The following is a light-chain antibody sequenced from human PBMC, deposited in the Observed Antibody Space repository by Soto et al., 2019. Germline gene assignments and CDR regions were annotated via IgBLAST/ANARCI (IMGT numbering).Light chain of an antibody. CDR1: EKINNW. CDR3: QHYNDWT. CDR2: AAA. V-gene: IGKV1-5*01. Sequence: IQMTPSPSTLATTVGDTVTITFWAGEKINNWLAWYQQKPAKEPKLLIFAAASSLGGGLSTLSGGSSGRKVITTIISRLQADDSASYCQQHYNDWTFGQGTKVDIK. J-gene: IGKJ1*01.